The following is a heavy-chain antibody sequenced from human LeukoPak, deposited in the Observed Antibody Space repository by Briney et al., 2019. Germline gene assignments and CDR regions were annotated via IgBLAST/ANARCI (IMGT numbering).Heavy chain of an antibody. D-gene: IGHD3-16*01. CDR2: ISYSGST. J-gene: IGHJ4*02. V-gene: IGHV4-39*01. CDR1: GGSITTSTYY. CDR3: ALLRGGTYFDY. Sequence: PSETLSLTCTVSGGSITTSTYYWGWVRQPPGKGLEWIGSISYSGSTYYNASLKSRVTISADTSKNQFSLKMSSVTAADTAVYYCALLRGGTYFDYWGQATLVTVSS.